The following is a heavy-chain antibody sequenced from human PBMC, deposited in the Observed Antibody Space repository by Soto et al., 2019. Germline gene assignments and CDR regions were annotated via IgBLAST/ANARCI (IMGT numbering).Heavy chain of an antibody. CDR3: AHLTYYYDSSGYYSRAEYFQH. V-gene: IGHV2-5*02. D-gene: IGHD3-22*01. CDR2: IYWDDDK. Sequence: QITLKESGPTLVKPTQTLTLTCTFSGFSLSTSGVGVGWIRQPPGKALEWLALIYWDDDKRYSPSLKSRLTTTKDTSKNQVVLTMTNMDPVDTATYYRAHLTYYYDSSGYYSRAEYFQHWGQGTLVTVSS. CDR1: GFSLSTSGVG. J-gene: IGHJ1*01.